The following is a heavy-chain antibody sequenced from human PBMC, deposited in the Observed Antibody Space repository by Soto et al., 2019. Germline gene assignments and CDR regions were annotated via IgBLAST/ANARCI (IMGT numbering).Heavy chain of an antibody. V-gene: IGHV1-3*01. CDR3: ARGGITGTTTAFDI. D-gene: IGHD1-7*01. Sequence: KFQGRVTITRDTPASTAYMELSSLRSEDTAVYYCARGGITGTTTAFDIWGQGTMVTVSS. J-gene: IGHJ3*02.